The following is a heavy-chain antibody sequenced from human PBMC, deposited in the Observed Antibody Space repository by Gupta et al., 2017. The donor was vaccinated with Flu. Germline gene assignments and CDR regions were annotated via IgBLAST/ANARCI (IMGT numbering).Heavy chain of an antibody. Sequence: QVQLVQSGAEVVKPGSSVKVSCQASGYTFNTYYIHWVRRAPGQGFEWMGVTDPSGGGTTYEKKFQGRVTMTKDTSIRTVYMEVSGLTSEDTAVYYCARDLARRGDFWGQGTRGAVAS. V-gene: IGHV1-46*02. CDR1: GYTFNTYY. CDR3: ARDLARRGDF. J-gene: IGHJ6*02. CDR2: TDPSGGGT. D-gene: IGHD1-14*01.